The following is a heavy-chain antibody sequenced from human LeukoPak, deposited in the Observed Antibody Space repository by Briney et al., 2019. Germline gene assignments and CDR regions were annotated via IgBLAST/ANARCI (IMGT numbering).Heavy chain of an antibody. Sequence: ASVKVSCKASGGTFSSYAISWVRQAPGQGLEWMGGIIPIFGTANYAQKFQGRGTITADESTSTAYMELSSLRSEDTAVYYCARGDYDSSGYYYDYWGQGTLVTVSS. J-gene: IGHJ4*02. CDR2: IIPIFGTA. CDR1: GGTFSSYA. CDR3: ARGDYDSSGYYYDY. D-gene: IGHD3-22*01. V-gene: IGHV1-69*13.